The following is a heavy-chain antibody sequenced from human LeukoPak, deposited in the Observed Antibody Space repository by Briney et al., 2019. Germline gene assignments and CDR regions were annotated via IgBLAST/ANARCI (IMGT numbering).Heavy chain of an antibody. V-gene: IGHV3-21*01. CDR1: GFIFRSYS. Sequence: PGGSLRLSRAASGFIFRSYSMDWVRQAPGKGLEWVSSITGSSSYISYADSVKGRFTISRDNAENSLFLQMNSLRPEDTAVYFCARDRLEGGETFDSWGQGTLVTVSS. CDR3: ARDRLEGGETFDS. D-gene: IGHD1-1*01. CDR2: ITGSSSYI. J-gene: IGHJ4*02.